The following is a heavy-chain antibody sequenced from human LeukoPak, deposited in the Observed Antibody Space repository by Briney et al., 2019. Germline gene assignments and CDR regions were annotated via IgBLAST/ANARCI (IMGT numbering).Heavy chain of an antibody. Sequence: GGSLRLSCTASGFTFGDYAMSWVRQAPGKGLEWVGSIRSKAYGGTTEYAASVKGRFTISRDDSKSIAYLQMNSLKTEDTAVYYCTRDRYDFWSGYFDYWGQGTLVTVSS. V-gene: IGHV3-49*04. J-gene: IGHJ4*02. CDR2: IRSKAYGGTT. D-gene: IGHD3-3*01. CDR3: TRDRYDFWSGYFDY. CDR1: GFTFGDYA.